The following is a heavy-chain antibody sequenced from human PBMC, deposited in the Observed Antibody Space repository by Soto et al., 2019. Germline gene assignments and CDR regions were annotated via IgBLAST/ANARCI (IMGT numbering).Heavy chain of an antibody. CDR3: VAFHEERLGWFDP. CDR1: GASITSYY. Sequence: VQLQESGPGLVKPSETLSLTCTVSGASITSYYWSWIRQPPGKGLEWIGYIFYSGDTNYNPSLKSRVTISVDTSKNQFSLKVTSVTAADPAVYYCVAFHEERLGWFDPWGQGTLVTVSS. CDR2: IFYSGDT. V-gene: IGHV4-59*01. D-gene: IGHD1-1*01. J-gene: IGHJ5*02.